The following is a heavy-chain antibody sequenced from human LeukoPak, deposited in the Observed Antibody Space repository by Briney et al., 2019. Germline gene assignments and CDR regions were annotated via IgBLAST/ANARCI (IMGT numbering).Heavy chain of an antibody. CDR2: ISSSGSTI. CDR3: AELGITMIGGV. D-gene: IGHD3-10*02. CDR1: AFTFSSYE. V-gene: IGHV3-48*03. J-gene: IGHJ6*04. Sequence: PGGSLRLSCAASAFTFSSYEMNWVRHAPGKGLEWVSYISSSGSTIYYADSGKGRFTISRDNAKNSLYLQMNSLRAEDTAVYYCAELGITMIGGVWGKGTTVTISS.